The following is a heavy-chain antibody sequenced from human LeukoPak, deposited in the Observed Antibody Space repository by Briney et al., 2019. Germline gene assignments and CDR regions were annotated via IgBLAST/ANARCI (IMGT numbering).Heavy chain of an antibody. D-gene: IGHD4-17*01. CDR2: INHSGST. CDR1: GGSFSGYY. V-gene: IGHV4-34*01. J-gene: IGHJ5*02. Sequence: SETLSLTCAVYGGSFSGYYWNWIRQPPGKGLEWIGEINHSGSTNYNPSLKSRVTISVDTSKNPFSLKLSSVPAADTAVYYCASSDYGDYGWFDPWGQGTLVTVSS. CDR3: ASSDYGDYGWFDP.